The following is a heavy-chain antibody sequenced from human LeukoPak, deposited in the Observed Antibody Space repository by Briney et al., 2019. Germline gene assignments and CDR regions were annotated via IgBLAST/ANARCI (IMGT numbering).Heavy chain of an antibody. V-gene: IGHV4-39*07. D-gene: IGHD1-26*01. Sequence: SETLSLTCTVSGGSISSSSSYWGWIRQPPGKGLEWIGNIYYSGSTFYNPSLKSRVTISVDTSKNQFSLKLSSVTAADTAMYYGARLLRPGGRKGDAFDIWGQGTMVTGSA. CDR1: GGSISSSSSY. J-gene: IGHJ3*02. CDR2: IYYSGST. CDR3: ARLLRPGGRKGDAFDI.